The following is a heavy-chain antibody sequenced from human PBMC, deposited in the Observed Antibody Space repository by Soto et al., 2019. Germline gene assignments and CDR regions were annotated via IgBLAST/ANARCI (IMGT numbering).Heavy chain of an antibody. Sequence: SVKVSCKASGGTFSSYAISWVRQAPGQGLEWMGGIIPIFGTANYAQKFQGRVTITADESTSTAYMELSSLRSEDTAVYYCARVFDCSGGSCYSSLSFDYWGQGTLVTV. CDR2: IIPIFGTA. J-gene: IGHJ4*02. CDR1: GGTFSSYA. CDR3: ARVFDCSGGSCYSSLSFDY. D-gene: IGHD2-15*01. V-gene: IGHV1-69*13.